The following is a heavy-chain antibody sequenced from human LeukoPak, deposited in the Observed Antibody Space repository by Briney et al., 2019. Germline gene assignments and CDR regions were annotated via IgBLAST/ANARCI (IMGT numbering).Heavy chain of an antibody. CDR3: ARSAFYGSGSYYDY. Sequence: SVKVSCKASGGTFSSYAISWVRQAPGRGLEWMGGIIPIFGTANYAQKFQGRVTITTDESTSTAYMELSSLRSEDTAVYYCARSAFYGSGSYYDYWGQGTLVTVSS. V-gene: IGHV1-69*05. CDR1: GGTFSSYA. D-gene: IGHD3-10*01. J-gene: IGHJ4*02. CDR2: IIPIFGTA.